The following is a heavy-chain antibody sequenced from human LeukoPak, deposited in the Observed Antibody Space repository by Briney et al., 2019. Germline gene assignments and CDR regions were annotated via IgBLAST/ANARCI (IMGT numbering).Heavy chain of an antibody. D-gene: IGHD6-13*01. CDR2: IRHTGST. CDR3: VRLGRAAGFYFFDY. J-gene: IGHJ4*02. Sequence: SETLSLTCAVYGGSFNDYYWSWIRQPPGKGLEWIGEIRHTGSTNYNPSLESRVTISIDTSKRHFSLKLTSVTAADTAVYYCVRLGRAAGFYFFDYWGQGSLVTASS. V-gene: IGHV4-34*01. CDR1: GGSFNDYY.